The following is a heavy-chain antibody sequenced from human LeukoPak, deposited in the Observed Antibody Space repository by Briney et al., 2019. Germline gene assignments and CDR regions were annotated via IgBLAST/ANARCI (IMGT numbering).Heavy chain of an antibody. CDR3: ARGEYRRYYDSSGYQNWFDP. V-gene: IGHV4-39*07. D-gene: IGHD3-22*01. J-gene: IGHJ5*02. Sequence: SETLSLTCTVSGGSISSSSYYWGWIRQPPGKGLEWIGEINHSGSTNYNPSLKSRVTISVDTSKNQFSLKLSSVTAADTAVYYCARGEYRRYYDSSGYQNWFDPWGQGTLVTVSS. CDR1: GGSISSSSYY. CDR2: INHSGST.